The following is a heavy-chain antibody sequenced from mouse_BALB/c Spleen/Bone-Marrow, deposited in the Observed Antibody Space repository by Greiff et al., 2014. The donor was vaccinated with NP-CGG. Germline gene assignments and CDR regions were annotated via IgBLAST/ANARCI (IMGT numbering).Heavy chain of an antibody. J-gene: IGHJ4*01. Sequence: LQESGAELVRPGSSVKISCKPSGYAFSSYWMNWVKQRPGQGPEWIGQIYPGDGDTNYNGKFKGKATLTADKSSGTAYMHLSSLTSEDSAVYFCARSGYSAMDYWGQGTSVTVSS. CDR1: GYAFSSYW. V-gene: IGHV1-80*01. CDR2: IYPGDGDT. CDR3: ARSGYSAMDY. D-gene: IGHD1-3*01.